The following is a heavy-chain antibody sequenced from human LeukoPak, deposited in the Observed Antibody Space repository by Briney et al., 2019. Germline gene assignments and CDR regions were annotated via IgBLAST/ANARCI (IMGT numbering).Heavy chain of an antibody. V-gene: IGHV3-33*01. CDR1: GFTFSSYG. D-gene: IGHD6-13*01. CDR2: IWYDGSNK. J-gene: IGHJ5*02. Sequence: GGSLRLSCAASGFTFSSYGVHWVRQAPGKGLEWVAVIWYDGSNKYYADSVKGRFTISRDNSKNTLYLQMNSLRAEDTAVYYCARDQTYSSSWYWFDPWGQGTLVTVSS. CDR3: ARDQTYSSSWYWFDP.